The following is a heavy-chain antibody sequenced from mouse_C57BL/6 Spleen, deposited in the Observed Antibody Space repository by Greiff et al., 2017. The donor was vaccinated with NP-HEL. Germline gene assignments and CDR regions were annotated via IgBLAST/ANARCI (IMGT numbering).Heavy chain of an antibody. D-gene: IGHD2-2*01. J-gene: IGHJ3*01. V-gene: IGHV2-3*01. Sequence: VQRVESGPGLVAPSQSLSITCTVSGFSLTSYGVSWVRQPPGKGLEWLGVIWGDGSTNYHSALISRLSISKDNSKSQVFLKLNSLQTDDTATYYCAKVPPPYGYDGFAYWGQGTLVTVSA. CDR1: GFSLTSYG. CDR3: AKVPPPYGYDGFAY. CDR2: IWGDGST.